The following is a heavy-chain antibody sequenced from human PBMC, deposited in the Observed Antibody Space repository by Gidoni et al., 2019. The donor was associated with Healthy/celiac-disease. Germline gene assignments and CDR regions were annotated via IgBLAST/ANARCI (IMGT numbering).Heavy chain of an antibody. CDR2: IYYSGST. CDR1: GGSISSSSYY. CDR3: ARLFRDLVAFDI. V-gene: IGHV4-39*01. Sequence: QLQLQESGPGLVKPSETLSLTCTVSGGSISSSSYYWGWIRQPPGKGLEWIGSIYYSGSTYYNPSLKSRVTISVDTSKNQFSLKLSSVTAADTAVYYCARLFRDLVAFDIWGQGTMVTVSS. J-gene: IGHJ3*02.